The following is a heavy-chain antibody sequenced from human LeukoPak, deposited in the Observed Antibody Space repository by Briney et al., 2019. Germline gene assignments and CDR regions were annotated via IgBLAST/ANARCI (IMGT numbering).Heavy chain of an antibody. CDR1: GYSFTTYA. D-gene: IGHD6-19*01. J-gene: IGHJ4*02. Sequence: ASVKVSCKASGYSFTTYAMNWVRQAPGQGLEWMGWINTNTGNPTYAQGFTGRFVFSLDTSVSTAYLQINSLKAEDTAMYYCTRDLAVAGRMDFDFWGQGTLVTVSS. CDR2: INTNTGNP. CDR3: TRDLAVAGRMDFDF. V-gene: IGHV7-4-1*02.